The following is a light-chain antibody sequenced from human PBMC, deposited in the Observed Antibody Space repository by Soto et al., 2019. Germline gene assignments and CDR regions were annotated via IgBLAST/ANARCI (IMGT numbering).Light chain of an antibody. Sequence: EIVMTQSPATLSVSPGERATLSCRASQSVSSNLAWYQQKPGQAPRLLSYRATTMAPGIPARFSGSVSGTEFTLTISSLQSEDFAVYYCQQYNNWPPAFGQGTKVEIK. CDR1: QSVSSN. CDR2: RAT. V-gene: IGKV3-15*01. CDR3: QQYNNWPPA. J-gene: IGKJ1*01.